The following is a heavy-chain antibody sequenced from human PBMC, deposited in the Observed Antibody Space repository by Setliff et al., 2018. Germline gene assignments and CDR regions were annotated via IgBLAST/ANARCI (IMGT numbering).Heavy chain of an antibody. CDR3: VHSRITQYSYGYGPFDY. CDR2: IDWDDDK. D-gene: IGHD5-18*01. CDR1: GFSLNTSGSG. Sequence: GSGPTLVNPTQTLTLTCTFSGFSLNTSGSGVSWIRQPPGKALEWLARIDWDDDKYYSTSLKTRLTITKDTSKNQVVLTMTNMDPVDTATYYCVHSRITQYSYGYGPFDYWGQGTLVTVSS. V-gene: IGHV2-70*12. J-gene: IGHJ4*02.